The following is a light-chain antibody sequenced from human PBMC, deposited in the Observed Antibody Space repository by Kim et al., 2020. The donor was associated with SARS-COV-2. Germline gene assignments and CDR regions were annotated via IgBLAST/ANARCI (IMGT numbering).Light chain of an antibody. CDR2: GKN. Sequence: LGQTVMIQCQGDSLRSYYASWYQQKPGQAPVLVIYGKNNRPSGIPDRFSGSSSGNTASLTITGAQAEDEADYYCNSRDSSGNHLRVFGGGTQLTVL. CDR1: SLRSYY. V-gene: IGLV3-19*01. J-gene: IGLJ2*01. CDR3: NSRDSSGNHLRV.